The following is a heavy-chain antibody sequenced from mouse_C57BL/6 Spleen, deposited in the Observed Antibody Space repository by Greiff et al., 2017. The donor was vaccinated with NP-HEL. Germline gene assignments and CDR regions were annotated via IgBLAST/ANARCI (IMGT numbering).Heavy chain of an antibody. CDR3: TTGDYYGSSYGY. CDR2: IDPENGDT. CDR1: GLNIKDDY. Sequence: EVKLQESGAELVRPGASVKLSCTASGLNIKDDYMHWVKKRPEQGLEWIGWIDPENGDTEYASKFQGKATITADTSSNTAYLQLSSLSSEDTAVYYCTTGDYYGSSYGYWGQGTLVTVSA. D-gene: IGHD1-1*01. V-gene: IGHV14-4*01. J-gene: IGHJ3*01.